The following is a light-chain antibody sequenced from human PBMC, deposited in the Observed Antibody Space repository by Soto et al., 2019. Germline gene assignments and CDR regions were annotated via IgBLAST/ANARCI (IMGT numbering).Light chain of an antibody. CDR1: QSVSNSY. CDR3: QQYSSSPLT. Sequence: EILLTQSPGTLSLSPGERATLSCRASQSVSNSYLAWYQQKPGQAPRLLIYGVSSRATGIPDRFSGSGSGTDFTLTITRLEPEDFAVYYCQQYSSSPLTFGGGTKVDIK. J-gene: IGKJ4*01. CDR2: GVS. V-gene: IGKV3-20*01.